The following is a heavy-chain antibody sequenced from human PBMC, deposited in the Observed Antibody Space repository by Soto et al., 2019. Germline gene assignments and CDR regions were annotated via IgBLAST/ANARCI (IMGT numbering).Heavy chain of an antibody. Sequence: ASVKVSCEASGYTFTSYGISWVRQAPGQGLEWMGWISAYNGNTNYAQKLQGRATMTTDTSTSTAYMELRSLRSDDTAVYYWARDFFGVVMGWFDPWGQGTLVTVSS. CDR1: GYTFTSYG. CDR2: ISAYNGNT. D-gene: IGHD3-3*01. V-gene: IGHV1-18*01. CDR3: ARDFFGVVMGWFDP. J-gene: IGHJ5*02.